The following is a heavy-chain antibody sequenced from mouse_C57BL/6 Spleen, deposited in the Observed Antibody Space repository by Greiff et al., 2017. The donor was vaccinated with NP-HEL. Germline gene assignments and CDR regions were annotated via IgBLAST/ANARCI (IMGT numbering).Heavy chain of an antibody. J-gene: IGHJ2*01. D-gene: IGHD2-3*01. V-gene: IGHV1-54*01. CDR3: ARLGDGYRFDY. CDR2: INPGSGGT. CDR1: GYAFTNYL. Sequence: QVQLQQSGAELVRPGTSVKVSCKASGYAFTNYLIEWEKQRPGQGLEWIGVINPGSGGTNYNEKFKGKATLTADKSSSTAYMQLSSLTSEDSAVYFCARLGDGYRFDYWGQGTTLTVSS.